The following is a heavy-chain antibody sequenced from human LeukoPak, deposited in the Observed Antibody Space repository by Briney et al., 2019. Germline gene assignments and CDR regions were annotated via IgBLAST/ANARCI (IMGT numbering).Heavy chain of an antibody. CDR2: ISCDGSNK. CDR3: AIYGSGEIDY. V-gene: IGHV3-30*03. CDR1: GFTFSSYG. D-gene: IGHD3-10*01. Sequence: PGGSLRLSCAASGFTFSSYGMHWVRQAPGKGLEWVAVISCDGSNKYYADSVKGRFTISRDNSKNTLYLQMNSLRAEDTAVYYCAIYGSGEIDYWGQGTLVTVSS. J-gene: IGHJ4*02.